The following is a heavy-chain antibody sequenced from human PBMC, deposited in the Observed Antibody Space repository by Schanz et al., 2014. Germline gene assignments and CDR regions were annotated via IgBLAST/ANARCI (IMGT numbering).Heavy chain of an antibody. Sequence: EVQLVESGGYLVQPGGSLGLSCVVSGFTVSSDHMSWVRQAPGKGLEWVSTIYASGATYYADSVKRRFTISRDISKNTLYLQMNSLRAEDTSVYFCARDGDRFYHNYYMDVWGKGTTVTVSS. V-gene: IGHV3-66*01. CDR2: IYASGAT. J-gene: IGHJ6*03. CDR1: GFTVSSDH. CDR3: ARDGDRFYHNYYMDV. D-gene: IGHD4-17*01.